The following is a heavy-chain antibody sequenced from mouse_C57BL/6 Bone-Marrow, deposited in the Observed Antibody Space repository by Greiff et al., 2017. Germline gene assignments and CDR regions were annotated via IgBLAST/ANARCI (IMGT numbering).Heavy chain of an antibody. CDR3: TTAGRGYFDV. Sequence: VQLQQSGAELVRPGASVKLSCTASGFNIKDDYMHWVKQRPEQGLEWIGWIDPENGDTEYASKFQGKATITADTSSNTAYLQLSSLTSEDTAVYHCTTAGRGYFDVWGTGTTVTVSS. D-gene: IGHD3-2*02. CDR2: IDPENGDT. CDR1: GFNIKDDY. V-gene: IGHV14-4*01. J-gene: IGHJ1*03.